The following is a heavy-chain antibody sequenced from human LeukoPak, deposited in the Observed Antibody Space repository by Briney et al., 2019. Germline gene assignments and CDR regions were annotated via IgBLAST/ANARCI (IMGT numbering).Heavy chain of an antibody. D-gene: IGHD2-2*01. CDR3: ARGTVPAAPIGYYYYYMDV. CDR2: IYISGST. J-gene: IGHJ6*03. CDR1: GGSISRYY. V-gene: IGHV4-4*07. Sequence: PSETLSLNCPVSGGSISRYYWNLIRQPAGKGLEWNGRIYISGSTNYNPSLKSRVTMSVDTSKNQFSLQLSSVTAADTAVYYCARGTVPAAPIGYYYYYMDVWGKGTTVTVSS.